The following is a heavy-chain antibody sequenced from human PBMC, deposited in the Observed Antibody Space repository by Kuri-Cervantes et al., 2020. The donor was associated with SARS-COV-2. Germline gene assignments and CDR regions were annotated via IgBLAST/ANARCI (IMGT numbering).Heavy chain of an antibody. CDR2: ISGSGGST. J-gene: IGHJ4*02. CDR3: TTLIDY. CDR1: GFAFSSYA. V-gene: IGHV3-23*01. Sequence: GESLKVSCAASGFAFSSYAMSWVRQAQGKGLEWVSAISGSGGSTYYADSVKGRFTISRDNSKNTLYLQMNSLRAEDTAVYYCTTLIDYWGQGALVTVSS.